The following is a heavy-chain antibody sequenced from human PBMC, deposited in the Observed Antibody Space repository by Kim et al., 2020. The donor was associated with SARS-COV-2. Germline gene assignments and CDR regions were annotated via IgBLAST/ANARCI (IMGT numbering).Heavy chain of an antibody. Sequence: SETLSLTCTVSGGSISSSSYYWGWIRQPPGKGLEWIGSIYYSGSTYYNPSLKSRVTISVDTSKNQFSLKLSSVTAADTAVYYCARHMRYSSSWHRKKNWFDPWGQGTLVTVSS. CDR3: ARHMRYSSSWHRKKNWFDP. J-gene: IGHJ5*02. CDR1: GGSISSSSYY. CDR2: IYYSGST. D-gene: IGHD6-13*01. V-gene: IGHV4-39*01.